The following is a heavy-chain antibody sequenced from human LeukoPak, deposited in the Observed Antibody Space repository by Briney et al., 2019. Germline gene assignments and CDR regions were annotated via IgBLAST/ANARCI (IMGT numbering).Heavy chain of an antibody. CDR3: ASVDILTGYYINDY. D-gene: IGHD3-9*01. CDR1: GFTFSSYA. V-gene: IGHV3-23*01. CDR2: ISGSGGST. Sequence: PGGSLRLSCAASGFTFSSYAMSWVRQAPGKGLEWVSAISGSGGSTYYADSVKGRFTISRDNSKNTLYLQMNSLRAEATAVYYCASVDILTGYYINDYWGQGTLVTVSS. J-gene: IGHJ4*02.